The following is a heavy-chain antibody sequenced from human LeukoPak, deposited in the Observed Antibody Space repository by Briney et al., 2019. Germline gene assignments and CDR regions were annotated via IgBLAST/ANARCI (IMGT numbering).Heavy chain of an antibody. CDR1: GFTFSNAW. D-gene: IGHD4/OR15-4a*01. CDR2: LKSKTDGGTT. CDR3: TAKGPLRHFGMDV. J-gene: IGHJ6*02. Sequence: GGSLRLSCAASGFTFSNAWMSWVSQAPGKGREWVVRLKSKTDGGTTDYGALVKGRFTISRDDSKNTLYLQMNSLKTEDTAVYYCTAKGPLRHFGMDVWGQGTTVTVSS. V-gene: IGHV3-15*01.